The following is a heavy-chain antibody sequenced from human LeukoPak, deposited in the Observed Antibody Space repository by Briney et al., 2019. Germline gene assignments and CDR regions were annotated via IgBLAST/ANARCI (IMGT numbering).Heavy chain of an antibody. D-gene: IGHD5-24*01. CDR3: ARGVGWLHPIDY. CDR1: GDSLRTDF. Sequence: PSETLSLTCTISGDSLRTDFWSWIRQPPGKGLEWIGFISYSGSTTYNPSLQSRVTISVDTSNNQFFLKMNSMTAADTAVYYRARGVGWLHPIDYWGQGTLVTVSS. J-gene: IGHJ4*02. V-gene: IGHV4-59*08. CDR2: ISYSGST.